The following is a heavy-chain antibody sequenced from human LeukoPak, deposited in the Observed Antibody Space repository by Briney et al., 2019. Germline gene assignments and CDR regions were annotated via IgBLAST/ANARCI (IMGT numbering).Heavy chain of an antibody. J-gene: IGHJ4*02. CDR2: ISYDGSNK. V-gene: IGHV3-30*18. CDR1: GFTFSSND. Sequence: GGSLRLSCAASGFTFSSNDMHWVRQAPGKGLEWVAIISYDGSNKYYADSVKGRFTIFRDNSKNTLSLQMNSLRVEDTAMYYCAKELWREQLDYWGQGTLVTVSS. D-gene: IGHD2-21*01. CDR3: AKELWREQLDY.